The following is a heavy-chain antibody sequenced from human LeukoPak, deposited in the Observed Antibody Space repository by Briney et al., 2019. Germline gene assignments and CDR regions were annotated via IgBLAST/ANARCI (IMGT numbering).Heavy chain of an antibody. CDR3: ARVRGPMVRGVYVFDY. CDR2: ISYTGTYI. J-gene: IGHJ4*02. CDR1: AFSLNAYN. V-gene: IGHV3-21*01. Sequence: GGSLRLSCAASAFSLNAYNMNWVRQAPGKGLEWVSSISYTGTYIYYADSVKGRFTISRDNAKNSLYLQMNSLRAEDTAVYYCARVRGPMVRGVYVFDYWGQGTLVTVSS. D-gene: IGHD3-10*01.